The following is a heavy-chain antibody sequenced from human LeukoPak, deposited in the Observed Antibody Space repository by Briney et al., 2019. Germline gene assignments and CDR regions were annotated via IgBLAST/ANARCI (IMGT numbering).Heavy chain of an antibody. CDR1: GGSINSGDYY. Sequence: SQTLSLTCTVSGGSINSGDYYWSWIRQHPGKGLEWTGYIYYSGSTYYNPSLKSRVTISVDTSKNHFSLKLSSVTAADTAVYYCARSSSGDYWGQGTLVTVSS. V-gene: IGHV4-31*03. D-gene: IGHD3-10*01. J-gene: IGHJ4*02. CDR3: ARSSSGDY. CDR2: IYYSGST.